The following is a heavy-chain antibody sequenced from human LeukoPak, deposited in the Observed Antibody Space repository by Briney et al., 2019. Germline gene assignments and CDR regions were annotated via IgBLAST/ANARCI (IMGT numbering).Heavy chain of an antibody. J-gene: IGHJ5*02. CDR1: GGSISSSSYY. V-gene: IGHV4-39*01. CDR3: ARVMVRGALLPNWFDP. D-gene: IGHD3-10*01. CDR2: IYYSGST. Sequence: PSETLSLTCTVSGGSISSSSYYWGWIRQPPGKGLEWIGSIYYSGSTYYNPSLKSRVTISVDTSKNQFSLKLSSVTAADTAVYYCARVMVRGALLPNWFDPWGQGPRSPSPQ.